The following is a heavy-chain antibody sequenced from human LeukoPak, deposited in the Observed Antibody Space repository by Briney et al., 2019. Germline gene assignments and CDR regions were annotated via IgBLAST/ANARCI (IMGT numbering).Heavy chain of an antibody. D-gene: IGHD6-13*01. Sequence: SETLSLTCAVYGGSFSGYCWSWLRQPPGKGLEWIGYIDYSGRTNYNPSLRSLVTISVDTSKNNFSLKLRAVTAADTAVYYCARHSSSWYAANWGQGTLVTVSS. CDR2: IDYSGRT. CDR1: GGSFSGYC. CDR3: ARHSSSWYAAN. J-gene: IGHJ4*02. V-gene: IGHV4-59*08.